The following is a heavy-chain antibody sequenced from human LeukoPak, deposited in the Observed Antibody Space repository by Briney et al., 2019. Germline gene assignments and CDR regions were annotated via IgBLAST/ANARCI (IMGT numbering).Heavy chain of an antibody. Sequence: PSETLSLTCAVYGASFSGYYWSWIRQPPGKGLEWIGEINHGGSTNYNPSLKSRVTISIDTSKNQFSLKLTSVIAADTAVYYCARHGDGYNYGWDYWGQGTLVTVSS. D-gene: IGHD5-24*01. CDR1: GASFSGYY. CDR3: ARHGDGYNYGWDY. J-gene: IGHJ4*02. CDR2: INHGGST. V-gene: IGHV4-34*01.